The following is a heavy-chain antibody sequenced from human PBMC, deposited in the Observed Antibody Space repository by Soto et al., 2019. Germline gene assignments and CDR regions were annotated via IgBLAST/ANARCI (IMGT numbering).Heavy chain of an antibody. V-gene: IGHV1-18*04. CDR2: ISANSGNT. CDR3: ARDSATYTRYTFDY. J-gene: IGHJ4*02. CDR1: GYTFTSYG. D-gene: IGHD1-1*01. Sequence: QVQLVQSGAEVKKPGASVKVSCKASGYTFTSYGITWVRQAPGQGLEYMGWISANSGNTNYEQKLQGRVTMTTDTSTGTVYMELRSLRSDDTAVYYCARDSATYTRYTFDYWGQGTLVTVSS.